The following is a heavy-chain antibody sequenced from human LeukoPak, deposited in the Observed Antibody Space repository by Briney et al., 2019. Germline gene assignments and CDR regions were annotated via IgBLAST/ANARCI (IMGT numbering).Heavy chain of an antibody. V-gene: IGHV3-48*03. CDR1: GFTFSSYE. CDR2: ISSSGSTI. Sequence: GGSLRLSCAASGFTFSSYEMNWVRQAPGKGLEWVSYISSSGSTIYYADSVKGRLTISRDNAKNSLYLQMNSLRAEDTAIYYCARDPYNGNYGDSYYYYMDVWGKGTTVTISS. CDR3: ARDPYNGNYGDSYYYYMDV. J-gene: IGHJ6*03. D-gene: IGHD1-26*01.